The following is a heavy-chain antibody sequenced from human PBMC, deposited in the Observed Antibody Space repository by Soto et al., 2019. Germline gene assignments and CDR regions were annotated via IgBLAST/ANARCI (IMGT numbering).Heavy chain of an antibody. CDR3: AKDKCDSCTNELDY. J-gene: IGHJ4*02. CDR1: GFTFSSYA. D-gene: IGHD2-2*01. CDR2: ISGSGGST. V-gene: IGHV3-23*01. Sequence: GGSLRLSCAASGFTFSSYAMSWVRQAPGKGLEWVSAISGSGGSTYYADSVKGRFTISRDNSKNTLYLQMNSLRAEDTDVYYCAKDKCDSCTNELDYWGQGTLVTVSS.